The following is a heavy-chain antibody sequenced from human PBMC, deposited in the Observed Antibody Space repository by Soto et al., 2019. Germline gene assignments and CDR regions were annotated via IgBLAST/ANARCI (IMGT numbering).Heavy chain of an antibody. CDR2: IYYSGST. J-gene: IGHJ4*02. CDR1: GGSISSGGYY. D-gene: IGHD6-6*01. V-gene: IGHV4-31*03. Sequence: SETLSLTCTVSGGSISSGGYYWSWIRQHPGKGLEWIGYIYYSGSTYYNPSLKSRVTISVDTSKNQFSLKLSSVTAADTAVYYCARGVAARPGEDYFDYWGQGTLVTVSS. CDR3: ARGVAARPGEDYFDY.